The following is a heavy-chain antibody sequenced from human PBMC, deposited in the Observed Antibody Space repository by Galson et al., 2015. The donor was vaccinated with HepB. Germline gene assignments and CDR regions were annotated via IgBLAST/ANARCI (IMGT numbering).Heavy chain of an antibody. V-gene: IGHV3-48*01. D-gene: IGHD5-24*01. Sequence: SLRLSCAASGFTFSSYSMNWVRQAPGKGLEWVSYISSSSSTIYYADSVKDRFTISRDNAKNSLYLQMNSLRAEDTAVYYCARDRPEDGYNSDAFDIWGQGTMVTVSS. CDR2: ISSSSSTI. CDR1: GFTFSSYS. J-gene: IGHJ3*02. CDR3: ARDRPEDGYNSDAFDI.